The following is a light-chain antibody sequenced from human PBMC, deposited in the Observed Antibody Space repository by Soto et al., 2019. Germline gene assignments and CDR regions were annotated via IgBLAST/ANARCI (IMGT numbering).Light chain of an antibody. CDR2: GAS. Sequence: EIVLTQSPGTLSLSPGERATLSCRASQSVSSGYLAWYQQKPGQAPRLLIYGASSRAAGIPDRFSGSGSGTDFTLTISRLEPEDFAVYYCQQNGSSPPWTFGQGTKLEIK. CDR3: QQNGSSPPWT. J-gene: IGKJ2*02. V-gene: IGKV3-20*01. CDR1: QSVSSGY.